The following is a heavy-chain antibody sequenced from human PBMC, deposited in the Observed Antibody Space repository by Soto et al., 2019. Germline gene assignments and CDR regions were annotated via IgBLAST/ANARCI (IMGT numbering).Heavy chain of an antibody. D-gene: IGHD7-27*01. J-gene: IGHJ3*02. CDR1: GFTFSSYG. CDR2: ISYDGSNK. Sequence: GGSLRLSCAASGFTFSSYGMHWVRQAPGKGLEWVAVISYDGSNKYYADSVKGRFTISRDNSKNTLYLQMNSLRAEDTAVYYCAKSLGDAFDIWGQGTMVTVSS. CDR3: AKSLGDAFDI. V-gene: IGHV3-30*18.